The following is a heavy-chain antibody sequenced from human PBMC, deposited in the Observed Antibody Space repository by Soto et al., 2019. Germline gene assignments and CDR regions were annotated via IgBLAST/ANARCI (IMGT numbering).Heavy chain of an antibody. CDR2: INPSGTTT. Sequence: QVQLVQSGAEVKEPGASVKISCKASGYTFTNYYMHWVRQAPGQGLEWMGTINPSGTTTTYAQRFQGRVNMTRETSTSTVYMELSSLRFEDPAGYYCATAQAWAMHDYWGQGTLVTVSS. D-gene: IGHD7-27*01. CDR1: GYTFTNYY. CDR3: ATAQAWAMHDY. V-gene: IGHV1-46*03. J-gene: IGHJ4*02.